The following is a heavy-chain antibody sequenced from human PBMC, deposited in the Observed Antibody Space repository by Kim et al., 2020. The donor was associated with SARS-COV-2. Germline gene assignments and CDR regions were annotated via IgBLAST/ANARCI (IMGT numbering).Heavy chain of an antibody. CDR2: ISYDGSNK. CDR1: GFTFSSYG. V-gene: IGHV3-30*03. Sequence: GGSLRLSCAASGFTFSSYGMHWVRQAPGKGLEWVAVISYDGSNKYYADSVKGRFTISRDNSKNTLYLQMNSLRAEDTAVYYCASLMRYGSEYGMDVWGQGTTVTVSS. J-gene: IGHJ6*02. CDR3: ASLMRYGSEYGMDV. D-gene: IGHD3-10*01.